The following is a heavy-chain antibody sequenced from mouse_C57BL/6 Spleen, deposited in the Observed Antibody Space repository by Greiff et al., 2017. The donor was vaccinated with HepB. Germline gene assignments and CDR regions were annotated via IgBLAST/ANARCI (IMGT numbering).Heavy chain of an antibody. CDR2: INPNNGGT. J-gene: IGHJ2*01. CDR1: GYTFTDYY. D-gene: IGHD2-1*01. Sequence: VQLQQSGPELVKPGASVKISCKASGYTFTDYYMNWVKQSHGKSLEWIGDINPNNGGTSYNQKFKGKATLTVDKSSSTSYMELRSLTSADSAVYYCARRRYGNYDYWGQGTTLTVSS. CDR3: ARRRYGNYDY. V-gene: IGHV1-26*01.